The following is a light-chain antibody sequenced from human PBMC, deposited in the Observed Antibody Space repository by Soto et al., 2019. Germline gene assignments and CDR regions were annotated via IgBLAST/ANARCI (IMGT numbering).Light chain of an antibody. CDR2: TTN. CDR1: TGAVTSGNY. J-gene: IGLJ3*02. V-gene: IGLV7-43*01. CDR3: LLYYGGAHLV. Sequence: QTVVTQEPSLTVSPGGTVTLTCASNTGAVTSGNYASWFQQKPGQAPRTLIYTTNNKHSWTPARFSGSFLGDKAALTVSGVQPEDEADYYCLLYYGGAHLVFGGGTKLTVL.